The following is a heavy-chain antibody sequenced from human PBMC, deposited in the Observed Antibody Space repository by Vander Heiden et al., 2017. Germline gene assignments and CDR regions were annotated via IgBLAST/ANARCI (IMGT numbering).Heavy chain of an antibody. Sequence: QVQLVESGGGVVQPGRSLRLSCAASGFTFSSHGMHWVRQAPGEGLEWVAVIWYDGSNKYYADSVKGRFTISRDNSKNTLYLQMNSLRAEDTAVYYCARDQNSSGWYRTSYYFDYWGQGTLVTVSS. J-gene: IGHJ4*02. D-gene: IGHD6-19*01. CDR3: ARDQNSSGWYRTSYYFDY. CDR2: IWYDGSNK. V-gene: IGHV3-33*01. CDR1: GFTFSSHG.